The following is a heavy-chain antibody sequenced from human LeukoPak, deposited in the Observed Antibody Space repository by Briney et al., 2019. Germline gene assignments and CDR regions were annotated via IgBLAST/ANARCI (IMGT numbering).Heavy chain of an antibody. CDR3: AKDGVLRFLEWFDYYFDY. CDR2: INSDGSST. D-gene: IGHD3-3*01. CDR1: GFTFSSNW. V-gene: IGHV3-74*01. J-gene: IGHJ4*02. Sequence: GGSLRLSCAASGFTFSSNWMHWVRQAPGKGLVWVSRINSDGSSTDYADSVKGRFTISRDNAKNTLYLQMNSLRAEDTAVYYCAKDGVLRFLEWFDYYFDYWGQGTLVTVSS.